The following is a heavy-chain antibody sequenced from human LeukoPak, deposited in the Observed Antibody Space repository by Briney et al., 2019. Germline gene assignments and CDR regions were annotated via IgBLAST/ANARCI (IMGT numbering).Heavy chain of an antibody. V-gene: IGHV4-31*03. CDR1: GVPISSGGYY. CDR3: ARRFDFHAFDI. Sequence: SETLSLTCTVSGVPISSGGYYWSWIRQHPGKGLEWIGYIYYSGSTYYNPSLKSRVTISVDTSKNQFSLKLSSVTAADTAVYYCARRFDFHAFDIWGQGTMVTVSS. CDR2: IYYSGST. D-gene: IGHD3-3*01. J-gene: IGHJ3*02.